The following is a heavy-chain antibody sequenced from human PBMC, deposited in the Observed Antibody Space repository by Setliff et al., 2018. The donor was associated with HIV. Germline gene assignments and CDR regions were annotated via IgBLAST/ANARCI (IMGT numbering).Heavy chain of an antibody. J-gene: IGHJ4*02. CDR3: AKEDQRVTSVDY. Sequence: GGSLRLSCTASGFTFDDYAMHWVRQAPGKGLEWVSGISWNSGSIGYADSVKGRFTISRDNSKSTLYLQMDSLRSEDTAVYYCAKEDQRVTSVDYWGQGTPVTVSS. CDR2: ISWNSGSI. CDR1: GFTFDDYA. D-gene: IGHD2-2*01. V-gene: IGHV3-9*01.